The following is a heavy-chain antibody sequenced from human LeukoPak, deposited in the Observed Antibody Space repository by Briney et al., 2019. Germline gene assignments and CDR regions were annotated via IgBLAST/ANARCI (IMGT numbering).Heavy chain of an antibody. CDR3: ATARRHDYGDYGGAFDN. J-gene: IGHJ4*02. V-gene: IGHV3-53*01. CDR2: IYSGGST. Sequence: GGSLRLSCVASGFTVSSSYMSWVRQAPGKGVVYVSFIYSGGSTFCADSVKGRFTISRDNSKNTLHLQMNSLRADDTAIYYCATARRHDYGDYGGAFDNWGQGILVTVSS. D-gene: IGHD4-17*01. CDR1: GFTVSSSY.